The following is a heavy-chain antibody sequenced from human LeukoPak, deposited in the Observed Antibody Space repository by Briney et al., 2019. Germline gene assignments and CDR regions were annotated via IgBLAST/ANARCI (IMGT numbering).Heavy chain of an antibody. V-gene: IGHV3-74*01. Sequence: GGSLRLSCAASGFPYSNYWMHGARQAPGKGLVRVSRIKSDGSSTNYADSVKGRFTISRDNAKNTLYLQMNSLRAEDTAMYYCTRILVGGNSAFDFWFQGTMATVSS. CDR2: IKSDGSST. CDR3: TRILVGGNSAFDF. D-gene: IGHD4-23*01. J-gene: IGHJ3*01. CDR1: GFPYSNYW.